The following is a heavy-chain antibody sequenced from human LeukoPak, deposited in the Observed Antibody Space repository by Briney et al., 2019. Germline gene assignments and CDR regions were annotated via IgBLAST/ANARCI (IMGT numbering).Heavy chain of an antibody. V-gene: IGHV1-46*01. CDR3: ARAEHDYGNHYYCYRMDV. Sequence: EASVKVSCKASGYTFTSYYMHWVRQAPGQGLEWMGIINPSGCRTSYAQKFQGRVTMTRDPSTSTVYMELSSLRSEDTAVYYCARAEHDYGNHYYCYRMDVWGQGTTVTVSS. CDR1: GYTFTSYY. CDR2: INPSGCRT. J-gene: IGHJ6*02. D-gene: IGHD4-17*01.